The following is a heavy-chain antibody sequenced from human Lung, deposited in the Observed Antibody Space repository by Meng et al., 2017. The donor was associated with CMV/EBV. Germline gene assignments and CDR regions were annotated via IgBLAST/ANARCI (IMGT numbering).Heavy chain of an antibody. J-gene: IGHJ6*02. V-gene: IGHV4-34*01. CDR2: INHSGST. CDR3: ARTTYDFWSGIYYYYYYGMDV. CDR1: GGSFSGYY. Sequence: LXCAVYGGSFSGYYWSWIRQPPGKGLEWIGEINHSGSTNYNPSLKSRVTISVDTSKNQFSLKLSSVTAADTAVYYCARTTYDFWSGIYYYYYYGMDVWXQGTXVTVSS. D-gene: IGHD3-3*01.